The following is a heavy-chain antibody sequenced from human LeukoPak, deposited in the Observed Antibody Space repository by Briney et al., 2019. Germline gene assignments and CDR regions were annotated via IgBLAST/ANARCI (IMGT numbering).Heavy chain of an antibody. V-gene: IGHV4-30-2*01. CDR1: GGSISSAGFS. J-gene: IGHJ5*02. Sequence: SETLSLTCAVSGGSISSAGFSWSWLRQPPGKGLEWIGSIYHAGSTYYNPSLKSRVTTSVDRSKKQFSLNLKSVNAADTAVYYCARAIIMVRGLGNFFDPWGQGTLVTVSS. CDR3: ARAIIMVRGLGNFFDP. CDR2: IYHAGST. D-gene: IGHD3-10*01.